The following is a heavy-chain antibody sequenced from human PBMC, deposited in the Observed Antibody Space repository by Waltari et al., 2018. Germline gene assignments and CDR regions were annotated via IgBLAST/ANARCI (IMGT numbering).Heavy chain of an antibody. D-gene: IGHD6-19*01. Sequence: QVQLQESGSGLVKPSETLSLTCTVSGGSISSYYWSWIRQPPGKGLECIGNTYYSGRTNYNPSLKSRVTISVDTYKNQFSLKLSSVTAADTAVYYCARSESYSSGWYYFDDWGQGTLVTVSS. V-gene: IGHV4-59*01. CDR1: GGSISSYY. CDR2: TYYSGRT. CDR3: ARSESYSSGWYYFDD. J-gene: IGHJ4*02.